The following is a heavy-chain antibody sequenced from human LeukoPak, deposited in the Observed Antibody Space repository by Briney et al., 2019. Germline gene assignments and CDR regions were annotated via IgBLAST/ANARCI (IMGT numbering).Heavy chain of an antibody. V-gene: IGHV3-21*01. J-gene: IGHJ4*02. Sequence: GGSLRLSCAASGFTFSSYSMNWVRQAPGKGLEWVSSISSSSSYIYYADSVKGRFTISRDNAKNSLYLQRNSLRAEDTAVYYCARVSGYGDIVVVVAATPEYYFDYWGQGTLVTVSS. CDR1: GFTFSSYS. CDR2: ISSSSSYI. D-gene: IGHD2-15*01. CDR3: ARVSGYGDIVVVVAATPEYYFDY.